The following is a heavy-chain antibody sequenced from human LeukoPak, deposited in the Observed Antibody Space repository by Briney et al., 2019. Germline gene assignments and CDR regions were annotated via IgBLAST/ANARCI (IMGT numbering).Heavy chain of an antibody. CDR3: ARGAYYYED. J-gene: IGHJ4*02. V-gene: IGHV3-7*01. CDR2: IKQDGSEI. D-gene: IGHD3-22*01. Sequence: GGSLRLSCVASGFTFNNYWMHWVRQAPGKGLEWVANIKQDGSEIYYADSVKGRFTISRDNAKNSLYLQMNSLRAEDTAVYYCARGAYYYEDWGQGTLVTVSS. CDR1: GFTFNNYW.